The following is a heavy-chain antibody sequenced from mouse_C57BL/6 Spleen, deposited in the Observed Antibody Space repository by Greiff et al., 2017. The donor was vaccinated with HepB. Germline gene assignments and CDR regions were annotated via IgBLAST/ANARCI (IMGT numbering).Heavy chain of an antibody. V-gene: IGHV5-4*01. CDR3: ARGAIYYEEFDY. J-gene: IGHJ2*01. D-gene: IGHD2-4*01. Sequence: DVQLVESGGGLVKPGGSLKLSCAASGFTFSSYAMSWVRQTPEKRLEWVATISDGGSYTYYPDNVKGRFTISRDNAKNNLYLQMSHLKSEDTAMYYCARGAIYYEEFDYWGQGTTLTVSS. CDR2: ISDGGSYT. CDR1: GFTFSSYA.